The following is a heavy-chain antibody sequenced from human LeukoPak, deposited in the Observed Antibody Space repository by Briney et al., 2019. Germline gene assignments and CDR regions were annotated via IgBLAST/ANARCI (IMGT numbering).Heavy chain of an antibody. J-gene: IGHJ3*02. Sequence: KPGGSLRLSCAASGFIFSDYTMNWVRQAPGKGLEWVSSISNSGSYIYYADSVKGRFTNSRDNAKKSLYLQMNSLRAEDTAVYYCARVDGGNYAGIWGQGTMVTVSS. CDR1: GFIFSDYT. CDR2: ISNSGSYI. D-gene: IGHD4/OR15-4a*01. V-gene: IGHV3-21*01. CDR3: ARVDGGNYAGI.